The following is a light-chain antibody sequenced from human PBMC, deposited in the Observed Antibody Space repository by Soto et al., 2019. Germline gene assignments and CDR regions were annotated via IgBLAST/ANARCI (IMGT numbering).Light chain of an antibody. CDR1: CSDVGGNDY. CDR2: EVS. J-gene: IGLJ1*01. Sequence: QSVLTQSASVSGAPGQSITISCTGTCSDVGGNDYVSWHQQQPGNAPNYMVAEVSNRPTGVSNRFSGSKSGNTATLTISGLKAADEADYYCISYTSGSPLYVFGTRTKVTVL. V-gene: IGLV2-14*01. CDR3: ISYTSGSPLYV.